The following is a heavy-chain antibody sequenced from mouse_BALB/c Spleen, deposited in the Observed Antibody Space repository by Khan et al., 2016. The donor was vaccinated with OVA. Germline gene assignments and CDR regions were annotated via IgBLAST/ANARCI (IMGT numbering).Heavy chain of an antibody. Sequence: EVQLQESGPGLVKPSQSLSLTCTVTGYSITSDYVWNWIRQFPGNKLGLMGYISSSGSTNYNPTLKSRISITRDTSNNQFFLQLNSVTTEDTATYDCARDGSRYNYAMDYGGQGTSVTVSS. J-gene: IGHJ4*01. CDR2: ISSSGST. V-gene: IGHV3-2*02. CDR1: GYSITSDYV. CDR3: ARDGSRYNYAMDY. D-gene: IGHD2-3*01.